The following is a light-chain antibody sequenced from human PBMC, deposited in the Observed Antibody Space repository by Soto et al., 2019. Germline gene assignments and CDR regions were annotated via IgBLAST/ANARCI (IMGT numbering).Light chain of an antibody. CDR2: SNN. CDR3: AAWDDSLNGDWV. V-gene: IGLV1-44*01. CDR1: NSNIGSNT. J-gene: IGLJ3*02. Sequence: QSVLTQPPSASGTPGQRVTISCSGSNSNIGSNTVNWYHQLPGTAPKLLIYSNNQRPSGVPDRFSGSKSGTSASLAISGLQSEDEADYYCAAWDDSLNGDWVFGGGTKLTAL.